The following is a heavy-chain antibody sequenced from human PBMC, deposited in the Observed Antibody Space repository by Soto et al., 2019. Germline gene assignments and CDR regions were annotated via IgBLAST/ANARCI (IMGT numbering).Heavy chain of an antibody. V-gene: IGHV4-59*01. D-gene: IGHD6-13*01. Sequence: SETLSLTCTVSGGSMRNYFWTWIRQPPGKGLEWIGYIHYSGTTSFFPSYNPSLRSRVTISEDTSKNQFSLKSLSVTTADTAVYFCAAGEASSRNLAPYYLDFWGQGTLVAVSS. CDR1: GGSMRNYF. CDR2: IHYSGTT. J-gene: IGHJ4*02. CDR3: AAGEASSRNLAPYYLDF.